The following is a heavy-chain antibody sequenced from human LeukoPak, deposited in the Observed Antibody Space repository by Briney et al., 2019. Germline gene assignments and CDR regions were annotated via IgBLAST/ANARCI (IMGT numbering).Heavy chain of an antibody. D-gene: IGHD2-15*01. Sequence: GGSLRLSCAASGFTFSSYWVSWVRQAPGKGLEWVANIKQDGSEKYYVDSVKGRFTISRDNAKNSLYLQMNSLRAEDTAVYYCARTGSLAPYFGMDVWGKGTTVTVSS. CDR1: GFTFSSYW. CDR2: IKQDGSEK. J-gene: IGHJ6*04. CDR3: ARTGSLAPYFGMDV. V-gene: IGHV3-7*03.